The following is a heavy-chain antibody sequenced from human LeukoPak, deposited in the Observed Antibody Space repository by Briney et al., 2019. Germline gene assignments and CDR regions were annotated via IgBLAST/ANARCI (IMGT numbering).Heavy chain of an antibody. V-gene: IGHV5-10-1*01. J-gene: IGHJ4*02. Sequence: GESLKISCKGSGYSFPSYWITWVRQMPGRGLEWMGRIDPSDSYNNYSPSFQGHVTISADKSISTAYLQWSSLKASDTGMYYCARSYSGYDYLDYWGQGTLVTVSS. CDR1: GYSFPSYW. D-gene: IGHD5-12*01. CDR3: ARSYSGYDYLDY. CDR2: IDPSDSYN.